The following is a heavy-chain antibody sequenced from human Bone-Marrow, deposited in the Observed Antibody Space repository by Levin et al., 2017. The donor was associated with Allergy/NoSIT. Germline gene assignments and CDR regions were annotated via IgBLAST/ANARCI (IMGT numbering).Heavy chain of an antibody. CDR2: YYYGGST. CDR1: SGSISTYF. J-gene: IGHJ3*02. V-gene: IGHV4-59*08. D-gene: IGHD6-19*01. Sequence: SQTLSLTCSVSSGSISTYFWSWIRRPPGAGLEWIGHYYYGGSTSYNPSLKSRATISADTSKVQFSLELTSVTAADTAIYCCATLGRVAGNAFDIWGQGTLVTVSS. CDR3: ATLGRVAGNAFDI.